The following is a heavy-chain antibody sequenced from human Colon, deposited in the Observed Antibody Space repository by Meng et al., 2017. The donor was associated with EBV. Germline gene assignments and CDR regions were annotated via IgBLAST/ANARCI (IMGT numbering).Heavy chain of an antibody. V-gene: IGHV1-18*01. CDR1: GYTFASYG. D-gene: IGHD3-10*01. Sequence: QVHRLQSGAEGKKPGASVRVSCEASGYTFASYGISWLRQAPGQGLEWMGWFVNNVDTYSAQKFQGRVTMTTDTHTSTAFMELRSLRSDDTAVYYRARGTPGRSYSDYWGQGTLVTVSS. CDR2: FVNNVDT. CDR3: ARGTPGRSYSDY. J-gene: IGHJ4*02.